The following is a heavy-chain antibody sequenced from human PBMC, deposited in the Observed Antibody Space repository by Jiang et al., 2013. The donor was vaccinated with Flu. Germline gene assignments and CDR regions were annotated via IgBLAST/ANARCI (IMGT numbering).Heavy chain of an antibody. CDR1: GSSITGYY. CDR2: IFYNGTT. Sequence: LSLTCSVSGSSITGYYWSWVRQSPGKGLEWIGYIFYNGTTIYNPSLKSRVAISLDTSKNQFSLKLGSVTAADTALYFCARLRRTRGYYGPFDYWGQGTLVTVSS. V-gene: IGHV4-59*08. D-gene: IGHD1-26*01. CDR3: ARLRRTRGYYGPFDY. J-gene: IGHJ4*02.